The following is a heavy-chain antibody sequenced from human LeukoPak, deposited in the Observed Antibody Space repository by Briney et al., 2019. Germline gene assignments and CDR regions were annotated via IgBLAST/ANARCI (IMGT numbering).Heavy chain of an antibody. J-gene: IGHJ5*02. CDR2: VYTGGIT. CDR1: GGSISTYY. CDR3: ARVPEGYSSGWYDN. D-gene: IGHD6-19*01. Sequence: RTSETLSLTCTVSGGSISTYYWTWIRQPAGKGLEWIGRVYTGGITNYNPSLKSRVTMSVDTSKNQFSLKLSSVTAADTAVYYCARVPEGYSSGWYDNWGQGTLVTVSS. V-gene: IGHV4-4*07.